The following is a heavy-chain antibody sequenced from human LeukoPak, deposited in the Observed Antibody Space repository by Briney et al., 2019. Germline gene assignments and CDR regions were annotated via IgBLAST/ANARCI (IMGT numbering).Heavy chain of an antibody. CDR1: GYTFTSYG. Sequence: GASVKVSCKASGYTFTSYGISWVRQASGQGLEWMGWISAYNGNTNYAQKLQGRVTMTTDTSTSTAYMELRSLRSDDTAVYYCAGELPYDYVWGSYRPNWFDPWGQGTLVTVSS. J-gene: IGHJ5*02. CDR3: AGELPYDYVWGSYRPNWFDP. CDR2: ISAYNGNT. D-gene: IGHD3-16*02. V-gene: IGHV1-18*01.